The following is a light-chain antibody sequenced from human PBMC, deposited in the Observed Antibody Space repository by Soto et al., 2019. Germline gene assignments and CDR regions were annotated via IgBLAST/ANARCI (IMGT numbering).Light chain of an antibody. Sequence: EIVLTQSPVTLSVSPGERATLSCRASQSLSSNSLAWYQQKPGQAPRLLIFGTSRRATAIPDRFSGSGSGTEFALTISRLEPEDFAVYYCQQYGGSTRFFGGGTKVEIK. CDR1: QSLSSNS. CDR3: QQYGGSTRF. J-gene: IGKJ4*01. V-gene: IGKV3-20*01. CDR2: GTS.